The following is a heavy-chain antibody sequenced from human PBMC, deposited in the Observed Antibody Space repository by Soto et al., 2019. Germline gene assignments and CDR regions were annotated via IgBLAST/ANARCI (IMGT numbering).Heavy chain of an antibody. Sequence: GSLRLSCATSGFTFSDFYMSWVRQAPGKGPEWVSYISDDGYTIYYADSVKGRFTISRDNAKNSVSLQMNSLRAEDTAVYYCAREYTAWPLAYGLDVWGQGTTVTVSS. V-gene: IGHV3-11*04. J-gene: IGHJ6*02. CDR1: GFTFSDFY. CDR3: AREYTAWPLAYGLDV. CDR2: ISDDGYTI. D-gene: IGHD2-2*02.